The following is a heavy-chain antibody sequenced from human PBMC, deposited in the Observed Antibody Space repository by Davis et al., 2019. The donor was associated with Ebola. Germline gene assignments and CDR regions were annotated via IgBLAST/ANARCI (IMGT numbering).Heavy chain of an antibody. Sequence: PGGSLRLSCAASGFTFSSYAMTWARQAPGKGREWVSTLGTSADTYYADSVKGRFTISRDNSKNTLYLQMNGLRVEDTAIYYCAKDTSNIWFDIWGQGTMVTVSS. CDR2: LGTSADT. V-gene: IGHV3-23*01. CDR1: GFTFSSYA. J-gene: IGHJ3*02. CDR3: AKDTSNIWFDI. D-gene: IGHD1-26*01.